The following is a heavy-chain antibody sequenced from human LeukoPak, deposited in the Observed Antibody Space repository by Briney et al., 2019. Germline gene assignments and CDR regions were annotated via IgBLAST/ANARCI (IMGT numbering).Heavy chain of an antibody. Sequence: PSGTLSLTCAVCGGPLSSRFWGLWPREPPGRGLEGRGEIYHSGSNNCNPSLKSRVTISVDKSKNQFSLKLSSVTAAETAVYYCAREVSSSGWYDVDVWGQGTTVTVSS. D-gene: IGHD6-19*01. J-gene: IGHJ6*02. V-gene: IGHV4-4*02. CDR3: AREVSSSGWYDVDV. CDR1: GGPLSSRFW. CDR2: IYHSGSN.